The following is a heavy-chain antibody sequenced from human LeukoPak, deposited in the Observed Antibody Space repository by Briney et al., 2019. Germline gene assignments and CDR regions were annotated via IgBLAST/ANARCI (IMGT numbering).Heavy chain of an antibody. Sequence: GGSLRLSCAASGFTFRSYSIHWVRQAPGKGLEWVTVVSADGRTQLYSDSVWGRFTVSRDNSLNTLHLQMNSLQAEDTAVYYCARDVSGSLDFDYWGQGTLVTVYS. CDR2: VSADGRTQ. J-gene: IGHJ4*02. CDR3: ARDVSGSLDFDY. CDR1: GFTFRSYS. V-gene: IGHV3-30*03. D-gene: IGHD3-22*01.